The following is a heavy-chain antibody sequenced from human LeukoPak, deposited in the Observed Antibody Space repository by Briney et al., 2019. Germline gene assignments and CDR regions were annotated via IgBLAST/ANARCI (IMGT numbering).Heavy chain of an antibody. D-gene: IGHD3-10*01. CDR1: GYSISSGYY. CDR3: ARRVRGVNDAFDI. CDR2: IYYSGST. Sequence: SETLSLTCTVSGYSISSGYYWGWIRQPPGKGLEWIGSIYYSGSTYYNPSLKSRVTISVDTSKNQFSLKLSSVTAADTAVYYCARRVRGVNDAFDIWGQGTMVTVSS. V-gene: IGHV4-38-2*02. J-gene: IGHJ3*02.